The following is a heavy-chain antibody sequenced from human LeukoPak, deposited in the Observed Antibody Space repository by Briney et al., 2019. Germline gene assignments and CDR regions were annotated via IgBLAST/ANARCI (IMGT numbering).Heavy chain of an antibody. CDR3: ARGKGQLVFGYYYYYMDV. J-gene: IGHJ6*03. Sequence: SETLSLTCAVSGYSISSGHYWAWIRQSPEKGLEWIASMFHSGSTYYNPSLESRVTTSADTSKNEFSLKLSSVTAADTAVYYCARGKGQLVFGYYYYYMDVWGKGTTVTISS. CDR2: MFHSGST. CDR1: GYSISSGHY. V-gene: IGHV4-38-2*01. D-gene: IGHD6-13*01.